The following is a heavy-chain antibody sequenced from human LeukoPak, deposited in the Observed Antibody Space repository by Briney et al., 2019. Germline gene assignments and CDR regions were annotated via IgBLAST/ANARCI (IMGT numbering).Heavy chain of an antibody. CDR1: GFTFSSDG. V-gene: IGHV3-30*18. CDR2: ISYDGSSK. Sequence: GRSLRLSCAASGFTFSSDGMHWVRQAPGKGLEWVAVISYDGSSKYYADSVRGRITISRDNSKNTLYLQMNSLRGEDTAVYYCAKDRSSTWSLDFWGQGTLVTVSS. CDR3: AKDRSSTWSLDF. D-gene: IGHD6-13*01. J-gene: IGHJ4*02.